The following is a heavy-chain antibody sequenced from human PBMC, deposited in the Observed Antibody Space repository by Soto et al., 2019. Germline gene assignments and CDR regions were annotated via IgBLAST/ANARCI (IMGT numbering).Heavy chain of an antibody. J-gene: IGHJ6*02. D-gene: IGHD6-6*01. CDR3: AKGSSSVYYYYYGIDV. CDR2: ISASGYST. Sequence: GGSLRLSCAASGFTFSDSAMGWVRQAPGKGLEWVSSISASGYSTYYADSVKGRFTISRDNSKNMLYLQMNSLRTEDTAVYYCAKGSSSVYYYYYGIDVWGQGTTVTVSS. CDR1: GFTFSDSA. V-gene: IGHV3-23*01.